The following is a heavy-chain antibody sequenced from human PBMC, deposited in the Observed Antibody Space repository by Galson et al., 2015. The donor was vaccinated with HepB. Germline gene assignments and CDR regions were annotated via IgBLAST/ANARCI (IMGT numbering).Heavy chain of an antibody. J-gene: IGHJ4*02. CDR2: ITAGGRT. V-gene: IGHV3-23*01. Sequence: SLRLSCAASGFAFGTHSMTWVRQAPGKGLQWVSTITAGGRTTYAESVTGRFTVSRDNSNNGVSLQMNSLTVADTAIYYCAKGAERRLTTMTSHNYLDHWGRGALVTVSS. CDR3: AKGAERRLTTMTSHNYLDH. CDR1: GFAFGTHS. D-gene: IGHD2-2*01.